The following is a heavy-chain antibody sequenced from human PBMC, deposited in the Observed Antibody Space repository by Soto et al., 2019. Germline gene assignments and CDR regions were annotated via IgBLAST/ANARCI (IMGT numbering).Heavy chain of an antibody. D-gene: IGHD3-10*01. V-gene: IGHV3-23*01. CDR3: AKDGSYYDFDY. Sequence: GGSLRLSCEASGFTFSSYGMTWVSQAPGKGLEWVSTIFAGGTTLYADSVKGRFTISRDNSQNTLYLQMTRLKADDTAVYYCAKDGSYYDFDYWGQGTQVTVSS. CDR2: IFAGGTT. J-gene: IGHJ4*02. CDR1: GFTFSSYG.